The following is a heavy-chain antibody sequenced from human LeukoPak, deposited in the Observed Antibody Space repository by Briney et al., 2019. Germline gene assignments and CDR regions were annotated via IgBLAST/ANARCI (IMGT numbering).Heavy chain of an antibody. CDR1: GGSFSGYY. Sequence: SETRSLTCAVYGGSFSGYYWSWIRQPPGKGLEWIGYIYYSGSTNYNPSLKSRVTISVDTSKNQFSLKLSSVTAADTAVYYCAREDGSSWSSFDYWGQGTLVTVSS. V-gene: IGHV4-59*01. J-gene: IGHJ4*02. D-gene: IGHD6-13*01. CDR2: IYYSGST. CDR3: AREDGSSWSSFDY.